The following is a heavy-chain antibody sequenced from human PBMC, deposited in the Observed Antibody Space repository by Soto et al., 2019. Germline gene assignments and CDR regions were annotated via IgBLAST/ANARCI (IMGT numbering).Heavy chain of an antibody. CDR3: ARDNVGRLWFGELLSPLRVDY. CDR1: GYTCTSYG. J-gene: IGHJ4*02. CDR2: ISAYNGNT. V-gene: IGHV1-18*01. Sequence: ASVKASCKALGYTCTSYGISWVRPAPGPVLEWMGWISAYNGNTNYAQKLQGRVTMTTDTSTSTAYMELRSLRSDDTAVYYCARDNVGRLWFGELLSPLRVDYWGQGTLVTFSS. D-gene: IGHD3-10*01.